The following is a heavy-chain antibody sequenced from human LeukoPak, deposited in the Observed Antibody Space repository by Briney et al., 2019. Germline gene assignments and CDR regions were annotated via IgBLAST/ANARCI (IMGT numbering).Heavy chain of an antibody. Sequence: ASVKVSCKASGYTYIDYTMHWLRQAPGQRLDWMGWINGGSGNTKYSPEFQGRVTITRDTSASTGYMELSSLRSEDTAVYYCANPRYDSSGYYYVDWGQGTLDTVSS. V-gene: IGHV1-3*01. D-gene: IGHD3-22*01. CDR2: INGGSGNT. CDR3: ANPRYDSSGYYYVD. J-gene: IGHJ4*02. CDR1: GYTYIDYT.